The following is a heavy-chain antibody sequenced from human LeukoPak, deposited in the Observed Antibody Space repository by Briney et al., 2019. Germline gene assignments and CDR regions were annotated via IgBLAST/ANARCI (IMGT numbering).Heavy chain of an antibody. V-gene: IGHV3-23*01. CDR1: GFTFSSYA. CDR3: ARAVYRSGGYYFDY. J-gene: IGHJ4*02. D-gene: IGHD6-19*01. Sequence: GGSLRLSCAASGFTFSSYAMSWVRQAPGKGLEWVSAISGSGGSTYYADSVKGRFTISRDNSKNTLYLQMNGLRAEDTAVYYCARAVYRSGGYYFDYWGQGILVTVSS. CDR2: ISGSGGST.